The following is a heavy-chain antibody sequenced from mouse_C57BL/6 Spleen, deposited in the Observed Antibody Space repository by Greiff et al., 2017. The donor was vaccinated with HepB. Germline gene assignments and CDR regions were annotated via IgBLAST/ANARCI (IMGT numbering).Heavy chain of an antibody. D-gene: IGHD1-1*01. Sequence: VQLQQSGPGLVQPSQRLSITCTVSGFSLTSYGVHWVRQSPGKGLEWLGVIWRGGSTDYNAAFMSRLSITKDNSKSQVFFKMNSLQADDTAIYYCANYGSSYDYAMGYWGQGASVTVSS. J-gene: IGHJ4*01. CDR1: GFSLTSYG. CDR2: IWRGGST. CDR3: ANYGSSYDYAMGY. V-gene: IGHV2-5*01.